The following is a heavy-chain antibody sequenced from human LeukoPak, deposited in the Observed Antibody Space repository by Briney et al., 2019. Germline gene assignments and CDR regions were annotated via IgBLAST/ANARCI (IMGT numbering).Heavy chain of an antibody. CDR3: AKDRCTNGVCSYDAFDI. CDR2: ISYDGSNK. J-gene: IGHJ3*02. V-gene: IGHV3-30*18. CDR1: GFTVSSNY. Sequence: PGGSLRLSCAASGFTVSSNYMSWVRQAPGKGLEWVAVISYDGSNKYYADSVKGRFTISRDNSKNTLYLQMNSLRAEDTAVYYCAKDRCTNGVCSYDAFDIWGQGTMVTVSS. D-gene: IGHD2-8*01.